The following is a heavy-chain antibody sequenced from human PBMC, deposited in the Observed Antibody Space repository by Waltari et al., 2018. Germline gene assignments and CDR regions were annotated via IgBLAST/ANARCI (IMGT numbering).Heavy chain of an antibody. D-gene: IGHD3-3*01. CDR3: ARVGGFLGWFDP. J-gene: IGHJ5*02. V-gene: IGHV4-34*01. CDR2: INHSGST. Sequence: QVQLPQWGAGLLKPSETLSLTCAVYGGSFSGYYWSWIRQPPGKGLEWIGEINHSGSTNYNPSLKSRVTISVDTSKNQFSLKLSSVTAADTAVYYCARVGGFLGWFDPWGQGTLVTVSS. CDR1: GGSFSGYY.